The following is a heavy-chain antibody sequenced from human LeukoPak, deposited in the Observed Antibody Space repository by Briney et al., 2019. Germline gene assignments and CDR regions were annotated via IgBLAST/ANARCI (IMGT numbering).Heavy chain of an antibody. CDR2: ISAYNGNT. CDR3: ASSEFGLLYIHPLDY. CDR1: GYTFTSYG. J-gene: IGHJ4*02. Sequence: ASVKVSCKASGYTFTSYGISWVRQAPGQGLEWMGWISAYNGNTNYAQKLQGRVTMTTDTSTSTAYMELRSLRSDDTAVYYCASSEFGLLYIHPLDYWGQGTLVTVSS. V-gene: IGHV1-18*01. D-gene: IGHD3-3*01.